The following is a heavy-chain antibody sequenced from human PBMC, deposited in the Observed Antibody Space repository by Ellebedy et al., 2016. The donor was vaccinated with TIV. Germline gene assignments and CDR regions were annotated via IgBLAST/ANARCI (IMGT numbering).Heavy chain of an antibody. J-gene: IGHJ4*02. V-gene: IGHV3-72*01. CDR2: TKNRANSYTI. CDR1: GFTFSDHY. CDR3: ARWDSGACRD. Sequence: GESLKISCAASGFTFSDHYMDWVRLAPGKGPEWIGRTKNRANSYTIEYAASVKGRFTISRDDSKNSVYLQMNSLKTEDTALYYCARWDSGACRDWGQGTLVTVSS. D-gene: IGHD2-8*02.